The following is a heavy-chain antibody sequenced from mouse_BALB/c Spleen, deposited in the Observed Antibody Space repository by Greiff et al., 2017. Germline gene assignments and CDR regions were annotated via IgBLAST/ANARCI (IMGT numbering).Heavy chain of an antibody. V-gene: IGHV1-82*01. CDR3: ALKFDY. Sequence: QVQLQQSGPELVKPGASVKISCKASGYAFSSSWMNWVKQRPGQGLEWIGRIYPGDGDTNYNGKFKGKATLTADKSSSTAYMQLSSLTSVDSAVYFCALKFDYWGQGTTLTVSS. CDR2: IYPGDGDT. CDR1: GYAFSSSW. J-gene: IGHJ2*01.